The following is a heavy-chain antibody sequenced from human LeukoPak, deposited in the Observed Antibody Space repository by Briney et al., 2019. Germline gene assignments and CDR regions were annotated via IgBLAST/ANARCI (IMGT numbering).Heavy chain of an antibody. CDR2: IYYSGST. D-gene: IGHD3-10*01. CDR3: AREGSGRYYFDY. CDR1: GGSISSYY. Sequence: PSETLSVTCTVSGGSISSYYWSWIRQPPGKGLEWIGYIYYSGSTNYNPSLKSRVTISVDTFKNQFSLKLSSVTAADTAVYYCAREGSGRYYFDYWGQGTLVTVSS. J-gene: IGHJ4*01. V-gene: IGHV4-59*01.